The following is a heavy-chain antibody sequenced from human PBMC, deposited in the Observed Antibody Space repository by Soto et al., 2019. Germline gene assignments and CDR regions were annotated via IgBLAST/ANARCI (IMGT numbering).Heavy chain of an antibody. Sequence: ASVKVSCKASGYTFPSYAMHWVRQAPGQRLEWMGWINAGNGNTKYSQKFQGRVTITRDTSPSTAYMELSSLRSEDTAVYYCARGIRRITIVRGSSERYYDNYLDVWGKGTTVTVSS. J-gene: IGHJ6*03. V-gene: IGHV1-3*01. D-gene: IGHD3-10*01. CDR2: INAGNGNT. CDR1: GYTFPSYA. CDR3: ARGIRRITIVRGSSERYYDNYLDV.